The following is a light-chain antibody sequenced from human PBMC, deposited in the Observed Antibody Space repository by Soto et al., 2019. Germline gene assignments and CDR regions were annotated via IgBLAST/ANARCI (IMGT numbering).Light chain of an antibody. CDR1: QSVNIY. J-gene: IGKJ5*01. V-gene: IGKV1-39*01. CDR3: QQSFGNVFT. Sequence: DIQMTQSPSSLSASVGDRVTITCRASQSVNIYVNLYQQEPGKAPKLLIYAASNLRRGVPSRFSGSGSGTDFALTISSLQPEDFATYYCQQSFGNVFTFGQGTRLEIK. CDR2: AAS.